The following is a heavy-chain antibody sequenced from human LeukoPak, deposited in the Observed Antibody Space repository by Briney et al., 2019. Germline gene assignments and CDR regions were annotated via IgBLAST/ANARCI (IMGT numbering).Heavy chain of an antibody. Sequence: SETLSLTCTVSGGSISSGDYYWSWIRQPPGKGLEWIGYIYYSGSTYYNPSLKSRVTISVDTSKTQFSLKLSSVTAADTAVYYCAGQRYYYDSSGYSDPDYWGQGTLVTVSS. V-gene: IGHV4-30-4*01. J-gene: IGHJ4*02. D-gene: IGHD3-22*01. CDR3: AGQRYYYDSSGYSDPDY. CDR2: IYYSGST. CDR1: GGSISSGDYY.